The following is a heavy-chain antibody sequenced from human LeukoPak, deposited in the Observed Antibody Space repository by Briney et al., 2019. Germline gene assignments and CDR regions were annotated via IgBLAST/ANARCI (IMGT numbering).Heavy chain of an antibody. CDR1: GFTFSSYW. Sequence: GGSLRLSCAASGFTFSSYWMSWVRQAPGKGLEWVANIKQDGSEKYYVDSVKGRFTISRDNAKNSVYLQMNSLRAEDTAVYYCARSLARGKNYYDSSGYYYEDYWGQGTLVTVSS. J-gene: IGHJ4*02. V-gene: IGHV3-7*01. D-gene: IGHD3-22*01. CDR2: IKQDGSEK. CDR3: ARSLARGKNYYDSSGYYYEDY.